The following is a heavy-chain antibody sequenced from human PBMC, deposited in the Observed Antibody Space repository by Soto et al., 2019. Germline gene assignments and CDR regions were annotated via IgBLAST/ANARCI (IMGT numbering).Heavy chain of an antibody. V-gene: IGHV3-30*03. J-gene: IGHJ6*02. D-gene: IGHD6-13*01. CDR2: ISYDGSHK. Sequence: GGSLRLSCAASGFNFNKYALHWVRQGPGKGLEWVAVISYDGSHKYYADSMKGRFSISRDNSKNTLYLQMNSLREEDTAVYYCARDLQLVDWLELHSSDDFGMDVWGQGTTVTVSS. CDR3: ARDLQLVDWLELHSSDDFGMDV. CDR1: GFNFNKYA.